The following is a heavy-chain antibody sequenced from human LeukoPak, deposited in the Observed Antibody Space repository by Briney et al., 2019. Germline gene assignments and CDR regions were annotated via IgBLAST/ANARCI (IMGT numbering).Heavy chain of an antibody. V-gene: IGHV1-69*04. CDR3: AGVYYYDSSGYDYYYYGMDV. CDR1: GGTFSSYA. D-gene: IGHD3-22*01. CDR2: IIPILGMA. J-gene: IGHJ6*02. Sequence: SVKVSCKASGGTFSSYAISWVRQAPGQGLEWMGRIIPILGMANYAQKFQGRVTITADKSTSTAYMELSSLRSEDTAVYYCAGVYYYDSSGYDYYYYGMDVWGQGTTVTVSS.